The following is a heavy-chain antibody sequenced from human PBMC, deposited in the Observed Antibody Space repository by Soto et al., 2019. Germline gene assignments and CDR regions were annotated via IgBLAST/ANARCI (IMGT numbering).Heavy chain of an antibody. V-gene: IGHV4-34*01. D-gene: IGHD3-10*01. Sequence: SETLSLTCAVYGGSFSGYYWSWIRQPPGKGLEWIGEINHSGSTNYNPSLKSRVTISVDTSKNQFSLKLSSVTAADTAVYYCARGFDYPGYYGSGSHIGPYDYWGQGTLVTVSS. J-gene: IGHJ4*02. CDR3: ARGFDYPGYYGSGSHIGPYDY. CDR1: GGSFSGYY. CDR2: INHSGST.